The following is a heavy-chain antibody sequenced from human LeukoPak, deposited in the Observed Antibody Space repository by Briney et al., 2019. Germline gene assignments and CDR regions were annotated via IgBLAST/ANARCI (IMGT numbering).Heavy chain of an antibody. J-gene: IGHJ4*02. CDR3: AKAPLIVATADYFDY. V-gene: IGHV3-23*01. CDR1: GFTFSSYG. D-gene: IGHD5-12*01. Sequence: GGSLRLSCAASGFTFSSYGMTWVRQAPGKGLEWVSVISGSGGWTYYADSVKGRFNISRDNSKNTLYLQMKSLRAEDTAVYYCAKAPLIVATADYFDYWGQGTLVTVSS. CDR2: ISGSGGWT.